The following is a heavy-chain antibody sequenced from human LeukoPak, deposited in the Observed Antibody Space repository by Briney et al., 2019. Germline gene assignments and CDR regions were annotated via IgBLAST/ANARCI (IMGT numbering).Heavy chain of an antibody. V-gene: IGHV1-18*01. CDR1: GYTFTSYG. D-gene: IGHD3-22*01. CDR3: ARDLHPMYYYDSSGYGY. J-gene: IGHJ4*02. Sequence: GASVKVSCKASGYTFTSYGISWVRQAPGQGLEWMGWTSAYNGNTNYAQKLQGRVTMTRDTSTSTVYMELSSLRSEDTAVYYCARDLHPMYYYDSSGYGYWGQGTLVTVSS. CDR2: TSAYNGNT.